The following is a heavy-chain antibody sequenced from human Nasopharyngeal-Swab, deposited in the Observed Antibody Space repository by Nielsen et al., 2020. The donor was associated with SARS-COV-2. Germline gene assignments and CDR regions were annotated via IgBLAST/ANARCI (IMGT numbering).Heavy chain of an antibody. Sequence: ASVKVSCKAAGYTFSNYGIGWVRQAPGQGLEWMGWINPHSRGTKYAQKFQGRVTMTSDTSINTAYMELRRLRSDDTAVYYCARDDYGDYGYFGHWGQGTLVTVSS. D-gene: IGHD4-17*01. CDR3: ARDDYGDYGYFGH. J-gene: IGHJ4*02. CDR1: GYTFSNYG. CDR2: INPHSRGT. V-gene: IGHV1-2*02.